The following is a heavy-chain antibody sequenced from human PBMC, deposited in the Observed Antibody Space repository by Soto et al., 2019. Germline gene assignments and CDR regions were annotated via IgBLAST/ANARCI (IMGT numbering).Heavy chain of an antibody. Sequence: PSETLSLTCSVSVGSINSYWWRLIRQPAGKGLEWIGRVYSSGTTDYNPSLNSRATLSVETSKNPFSLKLSSVTAADTAVYYCARDIGSYAYGEGYWGQGIQVTVSS. V-gene: IGHV4-4*07. CDR3: ARDIGSYAYGEGY. CDR1: VGSINSYW. J-gene: IGHJ4*02. CDR2: VYSSGTT. D-gene: IGHD3-10*01.